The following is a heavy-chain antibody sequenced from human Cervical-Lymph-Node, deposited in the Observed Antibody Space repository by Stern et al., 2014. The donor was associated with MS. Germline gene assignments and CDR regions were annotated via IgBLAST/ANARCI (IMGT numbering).Heavy chain of an antibody. V-gene: IGHV3-30-3*01. CDR1: GFTFSSHA. Sequence: VQLVESGGGVVQPGGSLRLSCAASGFTFSSHAMHWVRQAPGQGLEWVAVIWHDESNNAYADSVKGRFTISRDNSNNTLSLQMNSLRAEDTAVYYCVREDGDFDYWGQGTLVTVSS. CDR3: VREDGDFDY. CDR2: IWHDESNN. J-gene: IGHJ4*02. D-gene: IGHD2-8*01.